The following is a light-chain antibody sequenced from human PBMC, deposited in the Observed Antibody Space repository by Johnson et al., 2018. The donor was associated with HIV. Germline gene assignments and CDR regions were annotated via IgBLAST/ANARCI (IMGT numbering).Light chain of an antibody. Sequence: QSVLTQPPSVSAAPGQKVTISCSGSSSNIGNNYVSWYQQLPGTAPKLLIYGNNKRPSGIPDRFSGSKSGTSATLGITGLQTGHEADYYCGTWDSSLSAGGVFGTGTKVTVL. CDR1: SSNIGNNY. J-gene: IGLJ1*01. CDR3: GTWDSSLSAGGV. V-gene: IGLV1-51*01. CDR2: GNN.